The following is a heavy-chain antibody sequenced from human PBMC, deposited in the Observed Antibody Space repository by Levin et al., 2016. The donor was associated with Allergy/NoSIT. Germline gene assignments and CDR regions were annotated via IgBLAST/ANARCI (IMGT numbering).Heavy chain of an antibody. V-gene: IGHV2-70*04. J-gene: IGHJ3*02. CDR3: ARMTPVVTIGDAFDI. CDR1: GFSLSTSGMR. D-gene: IGHD4-23*01. CDR2: IDWDDDK. Sequence: SGPTLVKPTQTLTLTCTFSGFSLSTSGMRVSWIRQPPGKALEWLARIDWDDDKFYSTSLKTRLTISKDTSKNQVVLTMTNMDPVDTATYYCARMTPVVTIGDAFDIWGQGTMVTVSS.